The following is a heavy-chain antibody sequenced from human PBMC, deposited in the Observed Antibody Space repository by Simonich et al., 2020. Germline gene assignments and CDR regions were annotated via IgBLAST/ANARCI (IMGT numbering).Heavy chain of an antibody. V-gene: IGHV1-2*02. Sequence: QVQLVQSGAEVTKPGASVKVSCKASGYTFTGYYMHWGRQAPGKGLEWRGWINPNSGGTNYEQKVQGRVTMTRDTSISTAYMELSRLRSDDTAVYYCARSHIAAAGTGYFQHWGQGTLVTVSS. CDR2: INPNSGGT. J-gene: IGHJ1*01. CDR3: ARSHIAAAGTGYFQH. D-gene: IGHD6-13*01. CDR1: GYTFTGYY.